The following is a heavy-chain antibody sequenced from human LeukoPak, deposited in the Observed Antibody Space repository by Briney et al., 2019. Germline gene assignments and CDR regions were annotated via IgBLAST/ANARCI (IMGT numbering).Heavy chain of an antibody. CDR3: ARGVAGIWDY. CDR2: IDHSDSYT. V-gene: IGHV5-10-1*01. J-gene: IGHJ4*02. CDR1: GYSFTNYW. D-gene: IGHD6-19*01. Sequence: GESLKISCKGSGYSFTNYWISWVRQMPGKGLEWMGRIDHSDSYTTYSPSFQGHVTISADKSISTAYLQWSSLKASDTAMYYCARGVAGIWDYWGQGTLVTVSS.